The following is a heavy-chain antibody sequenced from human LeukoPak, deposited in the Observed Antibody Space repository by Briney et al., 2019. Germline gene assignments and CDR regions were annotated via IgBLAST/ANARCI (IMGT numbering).Heavy chain of an antibody. J-gene: IGHJ4*02. V-gene: IGHV5-51*01. CDR2: IYPGDSDT. CDR1: GYSFTSYW. Sequence: GASLQISCNASGYSFTSYWIGWVRQMPGQGLEWMGIIYPGDSDTRYSPSFQGQVTISADKSISTAYLQWSSLKASDTAMYYCARQDLMGGARDYWGQGSLVTVSS. D-gene: IGHD1-26*01. CDR3: ARQDLMGGARDY.